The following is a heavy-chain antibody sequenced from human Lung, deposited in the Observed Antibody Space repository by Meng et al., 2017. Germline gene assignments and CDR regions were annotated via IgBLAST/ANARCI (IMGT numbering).Heavy chain of an antibody. J-gene: IGHJ4*02. V-gene: IGHV4-34*01. CDR1: CWFFSDYY. Sequence: QVWGGGLLEPSEPLSLPCVVSCWFFSDYYWSWIRQPPGKGLEWIGEINHSGSTNYNPSLESRATISVDTSQNNLSLKLSSVTAADSAVYYCARGPTTMAHDFDYWGQGTLVTVSS. CDR3: ARGPTTMAHDFDY. D-gene: IGHD4-11*01. CDR2: INHSGST.